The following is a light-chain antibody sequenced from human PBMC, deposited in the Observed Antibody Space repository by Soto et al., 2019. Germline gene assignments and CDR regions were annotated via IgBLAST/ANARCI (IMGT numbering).Light chain of an antibody. CDR2: EVS. J-gene: IGLJ1*01. CDR1: SSDVGKYDY. Sequence: QSVLTQPPSASGSPGHSFTISCTGTSSDVGKYDYVSWFQHHPGKAPKLIIYEVSKRPSGVPDRFSGSKSGSTASLTVSGLQTEDEADYYCNSYVAGSHVFGTGTKVTVL. V-gene: IGLV2-8*01. CDR3: NSYVAGSHV.